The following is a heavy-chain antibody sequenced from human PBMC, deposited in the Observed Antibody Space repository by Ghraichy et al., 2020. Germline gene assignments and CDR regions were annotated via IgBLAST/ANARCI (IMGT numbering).Heavy chain of an antibody. J-gene: IGHJ6*02. Sequence: GGSLRLSCAASGFTFSSYGMHWVRQAPGKGLEWVAFIRYDGSNKYYADSVKGRFTISRDNSKNTLYLQMNSLRAEDTAVYYCAKGLLDYGDFYYYGMDVWGQGTTVTVSS. CDR2: IRYDGSNK. D-gene: IGHD4-17*01. V-gene: IGHV3-30*02. CDR3: AKGLLDYGDFYYYGMDV. CDR1: GFTFSSYG.